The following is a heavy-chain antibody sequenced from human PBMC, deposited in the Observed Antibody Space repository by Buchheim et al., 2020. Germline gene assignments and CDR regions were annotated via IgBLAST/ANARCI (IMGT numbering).Heavy chain of an antibody. CDR2: IWYDGSNK. J-gene: IGHJ6*02. D-gene: IGHD1-26*01. CDR1: GFTFSSYG. Sequence: QVQLVESGGGVVQPGRSLRLSCAASGFTFSSYGMHWVRQAPGKGLEWVAVIWYDGSNKYYADSVKGRFTISRDNARNSLYLQMNSLRVEDTAVYYCARDDAGGYYVNYYGMDLWGQGTT. V-gene: IGHV3-33*01. CDR3: ARDDAGGYYVNYYGMDL.